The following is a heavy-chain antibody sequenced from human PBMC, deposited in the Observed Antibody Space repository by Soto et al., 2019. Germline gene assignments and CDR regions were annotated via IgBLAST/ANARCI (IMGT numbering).Heavy chain of an antibody. V-gene: IGHV4-39*01. CDR1: GGSISSSSYY. CDR2: IYYSGST. Sequence: SETLSLTGTVSGGSISSSSYYWGWIRQPPGKGLEWIGSIYYSGSTYYNPSLKSRVTISVDTSKNQFSLKLSSVTAADTAVYYCARHAYCGGDCYSAGRWFDPWGQGTLVTVS. CDR3: ARHAYCGGDCYSAGRWFDP. D-gene: IGHD2-21*02. J-gene: IGHJ5*02.